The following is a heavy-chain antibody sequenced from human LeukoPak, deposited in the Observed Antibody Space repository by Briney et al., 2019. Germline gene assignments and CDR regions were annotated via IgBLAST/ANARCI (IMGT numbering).Heavy chain of an antibody. D-gene: IGHD3-3*01. J-gene: IGHJ5*02. Sequence: PSETLSLTRTVSGGSISSGGYYWSWIRQHPGKGLEWIGYIYYSGSTYYNPSLKSRVTISVDTSKNQFSLKLSSVTAADTAVYYCARVGRAYYDFWSGYYTTPNNWFDPWGQGTLVTVSS. V-gene: IGHV4-31*03. CDR1: GGSISSGGYY. CDR2: IYYSGST. CDR3: ARVGRAYYDFWSGYYTTPNNWFDP.